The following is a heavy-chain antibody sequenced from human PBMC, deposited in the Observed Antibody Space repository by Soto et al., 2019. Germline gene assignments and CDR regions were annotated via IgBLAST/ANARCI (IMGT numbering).Heavy chain of an antibody. CDR1: GGSFSGYY. CDR3: ARAPRTMVRGVIISNWFDP. Sequence: PTETLSLTCAVYGGSFSGYYWSWIRQPPGKGLEWIGEINHSGSTNYNPSLKSRVTISVDTSKNQFFLKLSSVTAADTAVYYCARAPRTMVRGVIISNWFDPWGQGTLVTVSS. D-gene: IGHD3-10*01. J-gene: IGHJ5*02. CDR2: INHSGST. V-gene: IGHV4-34*01.